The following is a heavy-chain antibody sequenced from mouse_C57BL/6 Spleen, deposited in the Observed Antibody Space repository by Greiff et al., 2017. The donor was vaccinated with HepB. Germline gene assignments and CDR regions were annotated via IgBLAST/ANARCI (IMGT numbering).Heavy chain of an antibody. CDR3: ARANDAMDY. D-gene: IGHD1-2*01. Sequence: VQLQESGPELVKPGASVKISCKASGYAFSSSWMNWVKQRPGKGLEWIGRIYPGDGDTNYNGKFKGKATLTADKSSSTAYMQLSSLTSEDSAVYFCARANDAMDYWGQGTSVTVSS. V-gene: IGHV1-82*01. CDR1: GYAFSSSW. CDR2: IYPGDGDT. J-gene: IGHJ4*01.